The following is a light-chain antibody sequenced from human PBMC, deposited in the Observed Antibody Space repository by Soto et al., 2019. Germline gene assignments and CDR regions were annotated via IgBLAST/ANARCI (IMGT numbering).Light chain of an antibody. V-gene: IGKV2-28*01. CDR2: LGS. Sequence: DIVMTQSPVSLPVTPGEPASITCRSSQSLLHSDGYNYLDWYLQKPGQSPQLLIYLGSNRASGVPDRFSGSGSGTDFTLKISRVESEDVGVYYCMKALQTPLTFGGGPKVEIK. CDR3: MKALQTPLT. CDR1: QSLLHSDGYNY. J-gene: IGKJ4*01.